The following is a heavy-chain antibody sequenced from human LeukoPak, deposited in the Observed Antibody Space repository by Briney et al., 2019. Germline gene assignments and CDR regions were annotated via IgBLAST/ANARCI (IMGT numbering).Heavy chain of an antibody. CDR2: INQDGSEK. CDR1: GFTFSSYW. V-gene: IGHV3-7*01. Sequence: GGSLRLSCAASGFTFSSYWMSWVRQAPGKGLEWVANINQDGSEKYYVDSVKGRFTISRDNAKNSLYLQMNSLRAEDTAVYYCASIVGATLDAFDIWGQGTMVTVSS. D-gene: IGHD1-26*01. CDR3: ASIVGATLDAFDI. J-gene: IGHJ3*02.